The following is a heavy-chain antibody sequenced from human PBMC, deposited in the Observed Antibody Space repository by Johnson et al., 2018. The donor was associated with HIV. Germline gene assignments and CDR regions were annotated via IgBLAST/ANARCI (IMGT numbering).Heavy chain of an antibody. Sequence: QVQLVESGGGVVQPGGSLRLSCAASGFTFSDYYMSWIRQAPGKGLEWVSYISSSGSTIYYADSVKVRFTISRTNAKNSLYLQMNSLRAEDTAVYYCARDQGDIVGVVAAELWAFDIWGQGKMVTVSS. J-gene: IGHJ3*02. CDR2: ISSSGSTI. V-gene: IGHV3-11*04. CDR3: ARDQGDIVGVVAAELWAFDI. D-gene: IGHD2-15*01. CDR1: GFTFSDYY.